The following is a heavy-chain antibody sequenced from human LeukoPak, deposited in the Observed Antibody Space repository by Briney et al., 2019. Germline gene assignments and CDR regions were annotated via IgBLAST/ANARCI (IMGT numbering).Heavy chain of an antibody. CDR1: GGSISSYY. CDR3: ARYGSATIARFDY. Sequence: SETLSLTCTVSGGSISSYYWSWIRQPPGKGLEWIGYIYYSGSTIYSPSLKSRVTISVDTSKNQFSLNLTSVTAADTAVYYCARYGSATIARFDYWGQGTLVTVSS. CDR2: IYYSGST. V-gene: IGHV4-59*08. J-gene: IGHJ4*02. D-gene: IGHD5-24*01.